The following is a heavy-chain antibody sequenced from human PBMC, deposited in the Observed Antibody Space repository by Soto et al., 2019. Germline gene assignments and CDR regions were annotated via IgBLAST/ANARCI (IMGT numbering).Heavy chain of an antibody. CDR3: ARWDSGDY. Sequence: GGSLRLSCAASGFTFSLYSMNWVRQAPGRGLEWVSYISAGSSTIYYADSVRGRFTISRDNAKNSLFLQMNSLRDEDTAVYYCARWDSGDYWGQGTQVTVSS. J-gene: IGHJ4*02. D-gene: IGHD1-26*01. CDR1: GFTFSLYS. CDR2: ISAGSSTI. V-gene: IGHV3-48*02.